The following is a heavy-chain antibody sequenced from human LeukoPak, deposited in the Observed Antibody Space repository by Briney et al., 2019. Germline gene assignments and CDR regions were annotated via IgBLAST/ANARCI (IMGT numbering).Heavy chain of an antibody. CDR2: IYYSGST. Sequence: SETLSLTCTVSGGSISSSSYYWGWIRQPPGKGLEWIGSIYYSGSTYYNPSLKSRVTISVDTSKNQFSLKLSSVTAADTAVYYCASHGYYYGSGSYGVSAFDTWGQGTMVTVSS. V-gene: IGHV4-39*01. CDR3: ASHGYYYGSGSYGVSAFDT. J-gene: IGHJ3*02. D-gene: IGHD3-10*01. CDR1: GGSISSSSYY.